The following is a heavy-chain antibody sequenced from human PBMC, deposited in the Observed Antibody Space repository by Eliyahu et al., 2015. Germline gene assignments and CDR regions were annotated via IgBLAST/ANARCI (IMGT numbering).Heavy chain of an antibody. CDR3: ARHRFSGSYSPNFTPMRNLDY. CDR1: GYSFTSXX. Sequence: EVQLVQSGAEVKXPGESLXISCKGSGYSFTSXXXGWVRQMPGKGLXWMGIIYPGDSDTRYSPSFQGQVTISADKSISTAYLQWSSLKASDTAMYYCARHRFSGSYSPNFTPMRNLDYWGQGTLVTVSS. J-gene: IGHJ4*02. D-gene: IGHD1-26*01. CDR2: IYPGDSDT. V-gene: IGHV5-51*01.